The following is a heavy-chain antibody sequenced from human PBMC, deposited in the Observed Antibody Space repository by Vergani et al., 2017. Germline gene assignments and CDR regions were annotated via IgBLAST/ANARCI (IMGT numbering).Heavy chain of an antibody. D-gene: IGHD3-10*01. V-gene: IGHV1-46*01. J-gene: IGHJ6*02. Sequence: QVQLVQSGAEVKKPGASVKVSCKASGYTFTSHYMHWVRQAPGQGLEWMGIINPSGGSTSYAQKFQGRVTMTRDTSTSTVYMELSSLRSEDTAVYYCAQLWFGELSPLGMDVWGQGTTVTVSS. CDR2: INPSGGST. CDR3: AQLWFGELSPLGMDV. CDR1: GYTFTSHY.